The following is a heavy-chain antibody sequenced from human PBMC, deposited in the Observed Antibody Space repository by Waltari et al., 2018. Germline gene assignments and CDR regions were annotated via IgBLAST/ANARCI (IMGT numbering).Heavy chain of an antibody. D-gene: IGHD1-20*01. CDR2: INHSGST. Sequence: QVQLQQWGAGLLKPSETLSLTCAVYGGSFSGYYWSWIRQPPGKGLEWIGEINHSGSTNYNPSLKSRVTISVDTYKNQFSLKLSSVTAADTAVYYCARQRHNWNDKVDYFDYWGQGTLVTVSS. V-gene: IGHV4-34*01. J-gene: IGHJ4*02. CDR1: GGSFSGYY. CDR3: ARQRHNWNDKVDYFDY.